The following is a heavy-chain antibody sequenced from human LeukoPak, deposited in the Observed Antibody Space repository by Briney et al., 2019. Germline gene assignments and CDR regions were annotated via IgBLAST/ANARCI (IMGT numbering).Heavy chain of an antibody. J-gene: IGHJ4*02. Sequence: GRSLRLSCAASGFTFDDYAMHWVRQAPGKGLEWVSGISWNSGSIGYADSVKGRFTISRDNAKNSLYLQMNSLRAEDTALYYCAKDSGSCLRSGSPLGYWGQGTLVTVTA. CDR1: GFTFDDYA. V-gene: IGHV3-9*01. D-gene: IGHD3-10*01. CDR3: AKDSGSCLRSGSPLGY. CDR2: ISWNSGSI.